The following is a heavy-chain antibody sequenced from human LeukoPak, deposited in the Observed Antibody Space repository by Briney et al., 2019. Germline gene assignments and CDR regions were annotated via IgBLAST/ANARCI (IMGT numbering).Heavy chain of an antibody. J-gene: IGHJ4*02. V-gene: IGHV3-23*01. CDR2: ISGSDGST. Sequence: PGGSLRLSCEASGFTFSGYAMTWVRQAPDKGLEWVSAISGSDGSTYYADSVKGRFTISRDDSQNTLYLQMNSLSAEDTAVYYCAKVETSGGANCYALDYWGQGTLVTVSS. CDR1: GFTFSGYA. CDR3: AKVETSGGANCYALDY. D-gene: IGHD2-2*01.